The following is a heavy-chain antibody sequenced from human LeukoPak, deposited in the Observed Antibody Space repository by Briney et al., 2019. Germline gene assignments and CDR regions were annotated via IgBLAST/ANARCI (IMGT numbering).Heavy chain of an antibody. CDR3: ARGRARALRYFDY. V-gene: IGHV4-34*01. CDR1: GGSFSGYY. D-gene: IGHD3-10*01. Sequence: PSETLSLTCAVYGGSFSGYYWSWIRQPPGKGLEWIGEINHSGSTNYNPSLKSRVTISVDTSKNQFSLKLSSVTAADTAVYYCARGRARALRYFDYWGQGTLVTVSS. J-gene: IGHJ4*02. CDR2: INHSGST.